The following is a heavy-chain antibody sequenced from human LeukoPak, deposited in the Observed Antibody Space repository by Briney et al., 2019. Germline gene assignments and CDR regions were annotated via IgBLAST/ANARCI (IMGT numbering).Heavy chain of an antibody. CDR2: IYYSGTS. CDR1: GGSISSGDYY. D-gene: IGHD4-17*01. Sequence: SQTLSLTCTVSGGSISSGDYYWSWIRQPPGKGLEWIGYIYYSGTSYYNPSLKSRVTISVDTSRNRFSLKLSSVTAADTAVYYCARGGAKVTTLQALGYWGQGTLVTVSS. CDR3: ARGGAKVTTLQALGY. V-gene: IGHV4-30-4*01. J-gene: IGHJ4*02.